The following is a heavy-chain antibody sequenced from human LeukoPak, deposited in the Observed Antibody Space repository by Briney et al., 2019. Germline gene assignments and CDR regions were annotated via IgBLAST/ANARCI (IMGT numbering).Heavy chain of an antibody. CDR2: INHSGST. CDR1: GGSFSGYY. CDR3: ARSILWFGELPVRRVTRQNWFDP. J-gene: IGHJ5*02. Sequence: SETLSLTCAVYGGSFSGYYWSWIRQPPGKGRGWIGEINHSGSTNYNPSLKSRVTISVDTSKNQFSLKLSSVTAADTAVYYCARSILWFGELPVRRVTRQNWFDPWGDGTLVTVSP. V-gene: IGHV4-34*01. D-gene: IGHD3-10*01.